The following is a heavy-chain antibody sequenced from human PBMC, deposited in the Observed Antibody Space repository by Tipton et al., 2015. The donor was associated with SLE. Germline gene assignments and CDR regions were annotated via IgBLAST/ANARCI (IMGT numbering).Heavy chain of an antibody. Sequence: TLSLTCTVSGGSISSHYWSWIRQPPGKGLEWIGYIYYSGSTNYNPSLKSRVTISVDTSRNQFSLKLSSVTAADTAVYYCARDPSRIQLKVWDYWGQGTLVTVSS. D-gene: IGHD5-18*01. CDR3: ARDPSRIQLKVWDY. CDR1: GGSISSHY. J-gene: IGHJ4*02. CDR2: IYYSGST. V-gene: IGHV4-59*11.